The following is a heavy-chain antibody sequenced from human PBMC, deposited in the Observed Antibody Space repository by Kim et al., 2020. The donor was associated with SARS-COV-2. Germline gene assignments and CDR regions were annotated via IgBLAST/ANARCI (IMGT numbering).Heavy chain of an antibody. V-gene: IGHV4-39*01. D-gene: IGHD6-13*01. Sequence: SETLSLTCTVSGGSISSSSYYWGWIRQPPGKGLEWIGSIYYSGSTYYNPSLKSRVTISVDTSKNQFSLKLSSVTAADTAVYYCARGSGYSSSWYWFDPWG. CDR2: IYYSGST. CDR3: ARGSGYSSSWYWFDP. J-gene: IGHJ5*02. CDR1: GGSISSSSYY.